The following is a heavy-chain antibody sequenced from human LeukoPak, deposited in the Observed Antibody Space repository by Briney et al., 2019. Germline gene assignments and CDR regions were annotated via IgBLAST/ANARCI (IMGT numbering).Heavy chain of an antibody. CDR1: GXTFTDYW. CDR3: VKQFTTTWYGFDL. D-gene: IGHD2/OR15-2a*01. J-gene: IGHJ5*02. V-gene: IGHV5-51*01. CDR2: IYPGNSDT. Sequence: GEXLXISCKXSGXTFTDYWIGWVRKMPGKGLEWMGIIYPGNSDTRYSPSFQGQVTISADRSISTAYLQWGSLKASDTAIYYCVKQFTTTWYGFDLWGQGTLVTVSS.